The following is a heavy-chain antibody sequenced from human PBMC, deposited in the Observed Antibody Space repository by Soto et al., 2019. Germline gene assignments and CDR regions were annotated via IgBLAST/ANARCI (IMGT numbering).Heavy chain of an antibody. J-gene: IGHJ5*02. CDR1: GFSLSTREMG. V-gene: IGHV2-5*02. CDR2: IYGDDDQ. D-gene: IGHD3-16*02. CDR3: AHRLPALSGNVFDP. Sequence: QITLKESGPTLVKPTQTLTLTCNFSGFSLSTREMGVGWIRQPPGKALEWLALIYGDDDQRYSPSLKSRLTVTKDASKNQVVLTMTNMDPVDTATYYCAHRLPALSGNVFDPWGQGTLVTVSS.